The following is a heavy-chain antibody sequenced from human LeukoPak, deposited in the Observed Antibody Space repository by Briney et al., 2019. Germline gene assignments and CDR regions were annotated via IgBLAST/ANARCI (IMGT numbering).Heavy chain of an antibody. V-gene: IGHV1-2*02. CDR2: INPNDGVT. J-gene: IGHJ6*03. Sequence: ASMKVSCMASGYSFTGYYIHWVRQAPGQGLEWMGWINPNDGVTKSAQKFQGRVTMTRDMSINTVYMELSGLTSDDTALYYCARGPNHYYYMDFWGKGTTVSVSS. CDR3: ARGPNHYYYMDF. CDR1: GYSFTGYY.